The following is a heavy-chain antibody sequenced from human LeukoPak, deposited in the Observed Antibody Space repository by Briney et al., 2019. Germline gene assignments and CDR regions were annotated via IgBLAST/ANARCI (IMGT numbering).Heavy chain of an antibody. CDR2: IYYDGTNK. D-gene: IGHD4-23*01. CDR3: ARQSTVATDW. J-gene: IGHJ4*02. CDR1: GFTFSIYW. V-gene: IGHV3-33*08. Sequence: GGSLRLSCEASGFTFSIYWMSWVRQAPGKGLEWVALIYYDGTNKYYADSVKGRFTISRDNSKNTLFLQMNSLRVEDTAVYYCARQSTVATDWWGQGTLVTVSS.